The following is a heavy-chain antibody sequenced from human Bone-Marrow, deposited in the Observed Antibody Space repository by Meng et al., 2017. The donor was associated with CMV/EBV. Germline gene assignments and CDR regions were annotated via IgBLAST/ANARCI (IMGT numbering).Heavy chain of an antibody. CDR1: GFTVSSNY. V-gene: IGHV3-53*01. D-gene: IGHD4-23*01. J-gene: IGHJ3*02. CDR2: IYSGGST. CDR3: ARDGGGKGIAFDI. Sequence: LSLTCAASGFTVSSNYMSWVRQAPGKGLEWVSVIYSGGSTYYADSVKGRFTISRDNSKNTLYLQMNSLRAEDTAVYYCARDGGGKGIAFDIWGQGTMVTVSS.